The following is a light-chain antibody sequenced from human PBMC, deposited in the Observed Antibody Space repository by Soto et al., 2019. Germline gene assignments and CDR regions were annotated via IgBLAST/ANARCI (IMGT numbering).Light chain of an antibody. V-gene: IGLV3-21*04. J-gene: IGLJ1*01. CDR2: YDS. CDR3: QVWDISTDHYV. CDR1: NIGSKR. Sequence: SYELTQPPSVSVAPEKTARITCGGNNIGSKRVHWYRQKPGQAPVLVIYYDSDRPSWIPERFSGSNSGNTATLPISRVEAGDEADYYCQVWDISTDHYVFGTGTKLTVL.